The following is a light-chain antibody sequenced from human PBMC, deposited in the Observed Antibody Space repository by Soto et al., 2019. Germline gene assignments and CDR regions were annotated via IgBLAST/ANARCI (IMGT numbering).Light chain of an antibody. CDR1: QSISSW. CDR2: AAS. J-gene: IGKJ1*01. Sequence: DVQMTQSPSTLSASVEDRVTITFRASQSISSWLAWYQQKPGKAPKRLIYAASSLQGGVPSRFSGSGSGTEFTLTISSLQPDEFATYYCQHYNSYSEAFGQGTKV. V-gene: IGKV1-5*01. CDR3: QHYNSYSEA.